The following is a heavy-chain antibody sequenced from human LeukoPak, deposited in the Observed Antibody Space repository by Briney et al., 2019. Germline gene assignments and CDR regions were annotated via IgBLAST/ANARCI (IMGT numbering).Heavy chain of an antibody. Sequence: GESLKISCMGSGYSFTSYWIGWVRQMPGKGLEWMGIIYPGDSDTRYSPSFQGQVTISADKSISTAYLQWSSLKASDTAMYYCARLVGYCSGGSCYHFDYWGQGTLVTVSS. CDR2: IYPGDSDT. CDR1: GYSFTSYW. J-gene: IGHJ4*02. D-gene: IGHD2-15*01. CDR3: ARLVGYCSGGSCYHFDY. V-gene: IGHV5-51*01.